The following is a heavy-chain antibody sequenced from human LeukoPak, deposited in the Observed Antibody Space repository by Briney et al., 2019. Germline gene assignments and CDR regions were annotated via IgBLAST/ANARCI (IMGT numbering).Heavy chain of an antibody. Sequence: PGGSLRLSCAASGFTFSDHYMDWVRQAPGKGLDWIGRSRNRAHSYSTEYAAPVKGRFTVSRADSENSLYLQMNSLKTDDTAVYYCAADRAGSYLRFVYWGQGTPVTVSS. CDR2: SRNRAHSYST. V-gene: IGHV3-72*01. D-gene: IGHD3-10*01. CDR1: GFTFSDHY. CDR3: AADRAGSYLRFVY. J-gene: IGHJ4*02.